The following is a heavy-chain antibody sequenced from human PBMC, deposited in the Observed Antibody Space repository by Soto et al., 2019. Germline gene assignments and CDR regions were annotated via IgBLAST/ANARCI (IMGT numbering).Heavy chain of an antibody. CDR3: ARGHIVVVTPKNYGMDV. CDR2: IIPIFGTA. D-gene: IGHD2-21*02. V-gene: IGHV1-69*13. CDR1: GYTFTSYG. J-gene: IGHJ6*02. Sequence: GASVKVSCKASGYTFTSYGISWVRQAPGQGLEWMGGIIPIFGTANYAQKFQGRVTITADESTSTAYMELSSLRSEDTAVYYCARGHIVVVTPKNYGMDVWGQGTTVTVSS.